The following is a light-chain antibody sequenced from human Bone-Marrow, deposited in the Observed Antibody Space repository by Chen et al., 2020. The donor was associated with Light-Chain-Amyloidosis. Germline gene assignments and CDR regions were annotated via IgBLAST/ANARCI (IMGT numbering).Light chain of an antibody. V-gene: IGKV3-20*01. CDR3: QQYGTSPLT. CDR1: QTISSNY. CDR2: GSS. J-gene: IGKJ4*01. Sequence: EIVLTQSPRTLSLSPGEGDNLSCRASQTISSNYLTWYQQKFGQAPRLLIYGSSSRATGIPDRFTGSGSGTDFTLTINRLEPEDFAMYYCQQYGTSPLTFGGGTKVEIK.